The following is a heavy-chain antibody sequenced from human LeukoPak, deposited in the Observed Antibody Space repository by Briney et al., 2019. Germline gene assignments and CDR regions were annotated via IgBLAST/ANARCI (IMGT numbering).Heavy chain of an antibody. D-gene: IGHD6-13*01. Sequence: SETLSLTCTVSGGSISSYYWSWIRQPPGKGLEWIAYIYTSGSTNHTPSLKSRVTISVDTSKNQFSLKLSSVTAADTAVYYCARHARAAGPSYFDYWGQGTLVTVSS. V-gene: IGHV4-4*09. CDR3: ARHARAAGPSYFDY. J-gene: IGHJ4*02. CDR2: IYTSGST. CDR1: GGSISSYY.